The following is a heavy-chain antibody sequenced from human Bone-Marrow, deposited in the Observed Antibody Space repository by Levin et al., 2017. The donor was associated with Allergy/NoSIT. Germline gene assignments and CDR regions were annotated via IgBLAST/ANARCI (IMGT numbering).Heavy chain of an antibody. Sequence: LSLTCAASGFIFSNYAMNWVRQAPGKGLEWVSQISGSGGNTHYADSVKGRFTFSRDNSKTTLYLQMNSLRAEDTAVYYCAGYDTSAYHSPFDYWGQGTLVTVSS. J-gene: IGHJ4*02. V-gene: IGHV3-23*01. CDR2: ISGSGGNT. CDR1: GFIFSNYA. CDR3: AGYDTSAYHSPFDY. D-gene: IGHD3-22*01.